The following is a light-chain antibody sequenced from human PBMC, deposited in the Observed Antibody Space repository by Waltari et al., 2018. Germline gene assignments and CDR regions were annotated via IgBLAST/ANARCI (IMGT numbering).Light chain of an antibody. Sequence: AIRMTQSPSSFSASTGDRVTITCRASQGISSYLAWYQQKPGRVPKLLMSAASTLLSGVPSRFTGSGSGTDFTLTINCLQSDDFATYYCQQYYTYPRTFGQGTKVEIK. CDR1: QGISSY. V-gene: IGKV1-8*01. CDR2: AAS. CDR3: QQYYTYPRT. J-gene: IGKJ1*01.